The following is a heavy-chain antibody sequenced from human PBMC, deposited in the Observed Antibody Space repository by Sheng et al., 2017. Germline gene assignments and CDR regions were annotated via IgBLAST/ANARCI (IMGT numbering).Heavy chain of an antibody. V-gene: IGHV1-69*02. CDR3: ARSGGNQLSMDV. Sequence: QVQLVQSGAEVKKPGSSVKVSCKASGGTFSSYTISWVRQAPGQGLEWMGRIIPILGIANYAQKFQGRVTITADKSTSTAYMELSSLRSEDTAVYYCARSGGNQLSMDVWGKGTTVTVSS. J-gene: IGHJ6*03. CDR1: GGTFSSYT. CDR2: IIPILGIA. D-gene: IGHD2-2*01.